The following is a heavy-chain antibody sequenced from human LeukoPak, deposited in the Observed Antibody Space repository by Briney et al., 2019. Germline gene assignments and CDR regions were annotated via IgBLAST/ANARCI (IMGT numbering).Heavy chain of an antibody. CDR1: GGSISSYY. J-gene: IGHJ3*02. CDR2: IYYSGST. V-gene: IGHV4-59*01. Sequence: SETLSLTCTVSGGSISSYYWSWIRQPPGKGLEWIGYIYYSGSTNYNPSLKSRVTISVDTSKNQFSLKLSPVTAADTAVYYCARAPYYYGSGADAFDIWGQGTMVTVSS. D-gene: IGHD3-10*01. CDR3: ARAPYYYGSGADAFDI.